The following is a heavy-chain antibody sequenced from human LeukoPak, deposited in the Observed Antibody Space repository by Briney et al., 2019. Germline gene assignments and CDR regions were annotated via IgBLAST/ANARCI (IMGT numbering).Heavy chain of an antibody. J-gene: IGHJ4*02. CDR1: GYTFTSYD. CDR2: MNPNSGAT. Sequence: ASVKVSCKASGYTFTSYDFNWLRQATGQGPEWMGWMNPNSGATGYAQKFQGRVTMTRSASINTAYMELSSLRSEDTAVYYCARAPRSWVFDYWGQGTLVTVSS. CDR3: ARAPRSWVFDY. D-gene: IGHD3-16*02. V-gene: IGHV1-8*01.